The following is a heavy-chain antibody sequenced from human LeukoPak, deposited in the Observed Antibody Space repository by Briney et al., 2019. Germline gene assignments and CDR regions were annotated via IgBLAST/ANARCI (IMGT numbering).Heavy chain of an antibody. CDR2: IYDSRRT. CDR3: ASPPRGYYQHFDY. V-gene: IGHV4-39*01. CDR1: GFTFSSYE. D-gene: IGHD1-26*01. J-gene: IGHJ4*02. Sequence: PGGSLRLSCAASGFTFSSYEMNWIRQPPGKGLEWIGTIYDSRRTFHSPSLKSRVTISVDTSKNQFSLKLSSVTAADTAVYYCASPPRGYYQHFDYWGQGTLVTVSS.